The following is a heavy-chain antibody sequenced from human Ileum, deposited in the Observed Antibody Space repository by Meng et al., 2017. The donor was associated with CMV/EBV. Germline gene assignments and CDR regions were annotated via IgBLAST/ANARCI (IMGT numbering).Heavy chain of an antibody. CDR1: GDPTSNSHPH. D-gene: IGHD3-16*01. V-gene: IGHV4-39*07. J-gene: IGHJ5*02. CDR2: MPSSGTA. Sequence: HGSGAGPVRPSGTLSLTYILSGDPTSNSHPHSGRTRQTPGKGLDWLGSMPSSGTAYFHPVLRRRVNITGDTSKTPFSLKLSSVTAADTAVYVCARDLRSFITGGIKRGGRFDPWGQGILVTVSS. CDR3: ARDLRSFITGGIKRGGRFDP.